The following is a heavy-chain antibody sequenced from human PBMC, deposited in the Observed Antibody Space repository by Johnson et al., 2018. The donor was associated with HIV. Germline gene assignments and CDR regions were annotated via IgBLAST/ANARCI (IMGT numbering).Heavy chain of an antibody. CDR1: GFTVSSNY. V-gene: IGHV3-66*03. D-gene: IGHD2/OR15-2a*01. CDR3: ASEASFAPRPETAFDV. J-gene: IGHJ3*01. CDR2: IYSGGST. Sequence: VQLVESGGGLIQPGGSLRLSCAASGFTVSSNYMSWVRQAPGKGLEWVSVIYSGGSTYYADSVKGRFTISRDNSKNTLFLQMNSLRTEDTAVYFCASEASFAPRPETAFDVWGQVTKVTVSS.